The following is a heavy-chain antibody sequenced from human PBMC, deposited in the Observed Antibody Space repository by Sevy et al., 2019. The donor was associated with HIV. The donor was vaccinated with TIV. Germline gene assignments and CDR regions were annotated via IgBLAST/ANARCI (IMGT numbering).Heavy chain of an antibody. CDR3: ARALADWGSFHYSS. V-gene: IGHV3-23*01. D-gene: IGHD3-16*02. J-gene: IGHJ4*02. CDR2: ISGARIST. Sequence: GGSLRLSCAASGFTFRTYAMSWVRQAPGKGLEWVATISGARISTYYADSVKGRFTISRDNSEDTVDLQMSSLRVEDTAVYYCARALADWGSFHYSSWGRGTLVTVSS. CDR1: GFTFRTYA.